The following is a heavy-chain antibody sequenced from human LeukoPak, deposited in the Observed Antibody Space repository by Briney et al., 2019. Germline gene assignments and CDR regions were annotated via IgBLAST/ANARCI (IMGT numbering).Heavy chain of an antibody. CDR1: GFTFSDYV. CDR2: ITGSSSSK. J-gene: IGHJ3*01. CDR3: ARPTTSGWYPH. Sequence: PGGSLRLSCAASGFTFSDYVMNWIRQAPGTGLEWVSYITGSSSSKYYADSVKGRFTISRDNAKNSLYLQMNSLRAEDTAVYYCARPTTSGWYPHWGQGKMVTVSS. D-gene: IGHD6-19*01. V-gene: IGHV3-48*01.